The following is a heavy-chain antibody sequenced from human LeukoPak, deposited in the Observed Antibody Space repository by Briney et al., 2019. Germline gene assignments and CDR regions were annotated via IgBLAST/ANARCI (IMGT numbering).Heavy chain of an antibody. J-gene: IGHJ4*02. CDR1: GFTFSSYE. Sequence: GGSLRLSCAASGFTFSSYEMNWVRQAPGKGLEWVSYISSSGSTIYYADSVKGRFTISRDNAKNSLYLQMNSLRAEDTAVYYCARDLGFGEFDYWGQGTLVTVSS. D-gene: IGHD3-10*01. V-gene: IGHV3-48*03. CDR2: ISSSGSTI. CDR3: ARDLGFGEFDY.